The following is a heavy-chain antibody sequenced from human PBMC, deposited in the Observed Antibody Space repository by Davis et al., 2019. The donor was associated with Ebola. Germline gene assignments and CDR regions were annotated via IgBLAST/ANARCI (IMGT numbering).Heavy chain of an antibody. J-gene: IGHJ4*02. V-gene: IGHV3-30-3*01. CDR1: GFTFSSYA. CDR3: ARDVRRLDIAVAGTSLVFNY. D-gene: IGHD6-19*01. Sequence: PGGSLRLSCAASGFTFSSYAMHWVRQAPGKGLEWVAVISYDGSNKYYADSVKGRFTISRDNAKNSLYLQMNSLRAEDTAVYYCARDVRRLDIAVAGTSLVFNYWGQGTLVTVSS. CDR2: ISYDGSNK.